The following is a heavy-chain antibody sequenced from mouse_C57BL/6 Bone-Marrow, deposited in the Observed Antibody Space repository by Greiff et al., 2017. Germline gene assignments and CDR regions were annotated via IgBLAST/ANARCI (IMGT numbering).Heavy chain of an antibody. CDR1: GYSFTDYN. CDR3: ARGYDYDYAMDY. Sequence: VQLKESGPELVKPGASVKISCKASGYSFTDYNMNWVKQSNGKSLEWIGVINPNYGTTSYNQKCKGKATLTVDQSSSPAYMQLNSLTSEDSAVYYCARGYDYDYAMDYCGQGTSVTVSS. J-gene: IGHJ4*01. D-gene: IGHD2-4*01. CDR2: INPNYGTT. V-gene: IGHV1-39*01.